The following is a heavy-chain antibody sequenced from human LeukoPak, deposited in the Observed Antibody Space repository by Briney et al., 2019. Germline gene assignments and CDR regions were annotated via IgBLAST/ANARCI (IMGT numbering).Heavy chain of an antibody. CDR2: VYYSGST. CDR3: ARDTGSGWPYWYGMDV. D-gene: IGHD6-19*01. Sequence: SETLSLTCVVSGGSVSGYYWGWIRQPPGRGLEWIGYVYYSGSTNYNPSFKSRITISVDTSRNQFSLQLSSVTAADTAVYYCARDTGSGWPYWYGMDVWGQGTTVTVSS. J-gene: IGHJ6*02. CDR1: GGSVSGYY. V-gene: IGHV4-59*02.